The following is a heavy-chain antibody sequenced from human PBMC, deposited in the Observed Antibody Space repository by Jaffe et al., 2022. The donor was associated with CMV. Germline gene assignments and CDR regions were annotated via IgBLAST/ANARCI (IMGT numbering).Heavy chain of an antibody. CDR2: ISSSSSYI. CDR1: GFTFSSYS. CDR3: ARDTMVGATWDYYYYMDV. J-gene: IGHJ6*03. Sequence: EVQLVESGGGLVKPGGSLRLSCAASGFTFSSYSMNWVRQAPGKGLEWVSSISSSSSYIYYADSVKGRFTISRDNAKNSLYLQMNSLRAEDTAVYYCARDTMVGATWDYYYYMDVWGKGTTVTVSS. D-gene: IGHD1-26*01. V-gene: IGHV3-21*01.